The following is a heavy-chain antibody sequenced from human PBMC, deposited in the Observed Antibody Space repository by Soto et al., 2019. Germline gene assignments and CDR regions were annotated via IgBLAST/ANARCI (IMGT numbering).Heavy chain of an antibody. J-gene: IGHJ5*02. CDR1: GGSISSGSYY. CDR3: ARRGVRAAATNGFDP. CDR2: MYHGGTT. D-gene: IGHD6-13*01. Sequence: SETLSLTCSVSGGSISSGSYYWGGIRQTPGRGLEWIASMYHGGTTYSNPSLKSRVTISVDTSKNQFSLRLTSVTAADTAVYYCARRGVRAAATNGFDPWGQGTRVTVSS. V-gene: IGHV4-39*01.